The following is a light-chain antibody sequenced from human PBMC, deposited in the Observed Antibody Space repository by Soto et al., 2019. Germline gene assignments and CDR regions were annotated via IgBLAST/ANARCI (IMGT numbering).Light chain of an antibody. Sequence: EIVLTQSPGTLSLSPGERATLSCWASQSISSNYLAWYQQKPGQPPMLLISGSSIRDTGIPKRFSGSTSVTNFTLTISTLETEACAVFYCQQYGSSPFTFGPGTKVYFK. CDR2: GSS. V-gene: IGKV3-20*01. J-gene: IGKJ3*01. CDR3: QQYGSSPFT. CDR1: QSISSNY.